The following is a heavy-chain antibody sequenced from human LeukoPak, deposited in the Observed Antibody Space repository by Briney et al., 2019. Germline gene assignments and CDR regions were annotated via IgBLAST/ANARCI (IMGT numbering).Heavy chain of an antibody. CDR1: GFTVSSNY. D-gene: IGHD6-13*01. V-gene: IGHV3-66*01. J-gene: IGHJ4*02. CDR2: IYSGGST. CDR3: ARGSSRHLYYFDY. Sequence: GGSLRLSCAASGFTVSSNYMSWVRQAPGKGLEWVSVIYSGGSTYYADSVKGRFTISRDNSKNTLYLQMNSLRAEDTALYYCARGSSRHLYYFDYWGQGTLVTVSS.